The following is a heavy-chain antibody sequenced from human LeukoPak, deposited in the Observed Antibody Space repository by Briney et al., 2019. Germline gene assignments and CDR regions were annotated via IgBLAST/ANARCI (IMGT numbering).Heavy chain of an antibody. Sequence: GRSLRLSCTASGFTFGDYAMSWFRQAPGKGLEWVGFIRSKAYGGTTEYAASVKGRLTISRDDSKSIAYLQMNSLKTEDTAVYYCTRREMATIRAYYYYGMDVWGQGTTVTVSS. D-gene: IGHD5-24*01. CDR2: IRSKAYGGTT. CDR1: GFTFGDYA. V-gene: IGHV3-49*03. J-gene: IGHJ6*02. CDR3: TRREMATIRAYYYYGMDV.